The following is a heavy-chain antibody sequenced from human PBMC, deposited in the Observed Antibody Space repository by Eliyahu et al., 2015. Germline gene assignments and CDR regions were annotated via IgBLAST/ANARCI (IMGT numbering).Heavy chain of an antibody. V-gene: IGHV4-59*01. CDR3: ARGGYSSGXYIEK. D-gene: IGHD6-19*01. Sequence: QVQLQESGPGLVKPSETXSLTCTVSGGXISYYYWSWIRQPPGKGXEWIGYLYHSGSTNYNPSLKSRVTISVDTSKNQFSLKLTSVTAADTAVYYCARGGYSSGXYIEKWGQGTLVTVSS. CDR2: LYHSGST. CDR1: GGXISYYY. J-gene: IGHJ4*02.